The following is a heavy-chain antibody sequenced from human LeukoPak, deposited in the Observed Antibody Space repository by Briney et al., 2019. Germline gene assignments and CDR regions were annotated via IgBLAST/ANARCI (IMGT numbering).Heavy chain of an antibody. CDR3: AREEGGDYNRY. D-gene: IGHD4-17*01. Sequence: SETLSLTCTVSGGSISSFYWSWIRQPPGKGLEWIGYLYYSGSTTYNPSLRSRVTTSVDTSKNQFSLKLNSVTAADTAVYYCAREEGGDYNRYWGQGTLVTVSS. V-gene: IGHV4-59*01. CDR1: GGSISSFY. CDR2: LYYSGST. J-gene: IGHJ4*02.